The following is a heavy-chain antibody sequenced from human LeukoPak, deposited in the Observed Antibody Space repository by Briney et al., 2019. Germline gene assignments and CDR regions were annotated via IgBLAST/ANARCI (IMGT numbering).Heavy chain of an antibody. CDR2: IKSKTDGRTP. CDR3: TTTPIGDDY. CDR1: GFTFPNAW. V-gene: IGHV3-15*01. Sequence: GGSLRLSCAASGFTFPNAWMNWVRQAAGKEREWVGRIKSKTDGRTPDYVAPVKGRFTISRDDSENTLYLQMNSLKPEDTAVYYCTTTPIGDDYWGQGTLVTVSS. J-gene: IGHJ4*02.